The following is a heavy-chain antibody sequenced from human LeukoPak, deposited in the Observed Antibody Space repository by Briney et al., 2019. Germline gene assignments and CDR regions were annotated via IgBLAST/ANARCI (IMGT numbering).Heavy chain of an antibody. Sequence: SETLSLTCTVSGGSISSYYWSWIRQPPGKGLEWNGYIYYSGSTNYNPSLKSRVTISVNTSKNQFSLKLSSVTAADTAVYYCARGPVAVVPWGQGTLVTVSS. V-gene: IGHV4-59*01. CDR1: GGSISSYY. D-gene: IGHD6-19*01. CDR2: IYYSGST. CDR3: ARGPVAVVP. J-gene: IGHJ4*02.